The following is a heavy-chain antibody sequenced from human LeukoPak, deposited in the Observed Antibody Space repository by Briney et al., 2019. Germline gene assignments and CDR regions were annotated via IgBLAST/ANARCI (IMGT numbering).Heavy chain of an antibody. CDR2: INSDGSST. Sequence: GGSLRLSCAASGFTFSSYWMHWVRQAPGKGLVWVSRINSDGSSTSYADSVKGRFTISRDNAKNTLYLQMNSLRAEDTAVYYCAKCGRSLVATITSVDYWGQRTLVTVSS. D-gene: IGHD5-12*01. CDR1: GFTFSSYW. V-gene: IGHV3-74*01. CDR3: AKCGRSLVATITSVDY. J-gene: IGHJ4*02.